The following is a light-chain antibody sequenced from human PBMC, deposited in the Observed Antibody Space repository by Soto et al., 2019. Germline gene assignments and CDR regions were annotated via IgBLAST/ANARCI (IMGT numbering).Light chain of an antibody. CDR3: QQRYSTPPT. CDR1: QSISSY. CDR2: AAS. V-gene: IGKV1-39*01. Sequence: DIPMTQSPSSLSASVGDRVTITCRASQSISSYLNWYQQKPGKAPKLLIYAASSLQSGVPSRFSGSGSGTDFTLTISSLQPEDFATYYCQQRYSTPPTFGQGTKVELK. J-gene: IGKJ1*01.